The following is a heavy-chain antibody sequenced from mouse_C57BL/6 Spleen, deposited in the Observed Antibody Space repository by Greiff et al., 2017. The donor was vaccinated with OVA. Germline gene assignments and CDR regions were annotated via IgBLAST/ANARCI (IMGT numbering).Heavy chain of an antibody. V-gene: IGHV5-16*01. CDR2: INYDGSST. Sequence: EVKVVESEGGLVQPGSSMKLSCTASGFTFSDYYMAWVRQVPEKGLEWVANINYDGSSTYYLDSLKSRFIISRDNAKNILYLQMSSLKSEDTATYYCARDLLRGVSMDYWGQGTSVTVSS. CDR3: ARDLLRGVSMDY. J-gene: IGHJ4*01. D-gene: IGHD6-1*01. CDR1: GFTFSDYY.